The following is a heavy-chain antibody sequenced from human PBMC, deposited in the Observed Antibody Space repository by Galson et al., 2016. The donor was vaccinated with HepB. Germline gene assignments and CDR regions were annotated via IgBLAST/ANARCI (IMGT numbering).Heavy chain of an antibody. Sequence: SVKVSCKASGYSFTSYGITWVRQAPGQGLECMGWISPSNGNTNYAQNFQGRVTMTTDTSTSTAYMGLGSLRSDDTAVYYCARDYFGAFDIWGQGTLVTVSS. D-gene: IGHD3-10*01. J-gene: IGHJ3*02. CDR2: ISPSNGNT. V-gene: IGHV1-18*04. CDR1: GYSFTSYG. CDR3: ARDYFGAFDI.